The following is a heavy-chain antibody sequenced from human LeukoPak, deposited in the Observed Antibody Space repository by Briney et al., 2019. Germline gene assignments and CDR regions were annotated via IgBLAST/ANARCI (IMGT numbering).Heavy chain of an antibody. CDR3: AKGQGTNGWSPLDY. V-gene: IGHV7-4-1*02. D-gene: IGHD6-19*01. CDR2: INTETGNP. J-gene: IGHJ4*02. CDR1: GYTFTNFV. Sequence: GASVRVSCKASGYTFTNFVMNWVRQAPGQGLEWVGWINTETGNPTYAQGFIGRFVFSLDTSVSTAYLQISSLKAEDTAVYYCAKGQGTNGWSPLDYWGQGSLVSVSS.